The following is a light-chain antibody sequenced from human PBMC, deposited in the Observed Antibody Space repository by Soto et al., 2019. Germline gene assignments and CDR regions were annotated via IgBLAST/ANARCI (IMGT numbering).Light chain of an antibody. CDR1: QGISTF. CDR3: QSYYTAPRT. J-gene: IGKJ1*01. Sequence: DIQMTQSPSTLSASVGDRVTITCRASQGISTFLAWYQQRPGKVPNLLIYSASSLHSGVPSRFSGGGSGTNFSLTISSLQPADVGTYYCQSYYTAPRTFGQGTKVEI. CDR2: SAS. V-gene: IGKV1-27*01.